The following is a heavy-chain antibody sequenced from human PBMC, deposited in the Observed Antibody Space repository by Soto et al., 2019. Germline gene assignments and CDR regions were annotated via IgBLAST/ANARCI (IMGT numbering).Heavy chain of an antibody. Sequence: PSETLSLTCTVSGGSISSSGHHWGWIGQPPGKGLEWIGNIFYGGNTYYNPSLKSRVIISVDTSKNQFSLKLSSVSATDTAVYYCARQQISNSSSVVYWGQGTLVTVSS. CDR1: GGSISSSGHH. V-gene: IGHV4-39*01. D-gene: IGHD6-6*01. J-gene: IGHJ4*02. CDR3: ARQQISNSSSVVY. CDR2: IFYGGNT.